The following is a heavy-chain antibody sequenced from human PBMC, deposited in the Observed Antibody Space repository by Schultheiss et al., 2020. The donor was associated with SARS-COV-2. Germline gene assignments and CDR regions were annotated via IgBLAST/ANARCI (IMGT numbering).Heavy chain of an antibody. CDR3: AREGSGSGSYYDWFDP. J-gene: IGHJ5*02. V-gene: IGHV1-2*02. D-gene: IGHD1-26*01. Sequence: ASVKVSCKASGYTFTGYYMHWVRQAPGQGLEWMGWINPNSGGTNYAQKFQGRVTMTTDTSTSTAYMELRSLRSDDTAVYYCAREGSGSGSYYDWFDPWGQGTLVTVSS. CDR1: GYTFTGYY. CDR2: INPNSGGT.